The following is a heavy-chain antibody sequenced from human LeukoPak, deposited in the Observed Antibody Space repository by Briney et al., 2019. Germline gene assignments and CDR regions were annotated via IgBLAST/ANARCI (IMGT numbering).Heavy chain of an antibody. Sequence: GGSLRLSCAASGFSLSTYGMHWVRQAPGKGLEWVAMIWYDASGQHYADSVKGRFTISRDTSKNTLYLQMNSLRAEDTAVYSCARDGISGSQFYYYGMDAWGQGTTVTVSS. J-gene: IGHJ6*02. V-gene: IGHV3-30*02. CDR2: IWYDASGQ. CDR1: GFSLSTYG. D-gene: IGHD1-26*01. CDR3: ARDGISGSQFYYYGMDA.